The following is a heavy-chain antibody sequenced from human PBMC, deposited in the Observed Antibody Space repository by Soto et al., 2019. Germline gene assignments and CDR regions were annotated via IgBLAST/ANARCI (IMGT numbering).Heavy chain of an antibody. V-gene: IGHV3-30-3*01. CDR1: GFTFSSYA. CDR2: ISYDGTNK. J-gene: IGHJ4*02. Sequence: GGSLRLSCAASGFTFSSYAMHWVRQAPGKGLEWVAVISYDGTNKNYADSVKGRFTISRDNSKKTLYLQMSSLRGEDTAVYYCARDTSAVTGTTGDFDYWGQGTLVTVSS. CDR3: ARDTSAVTGTTGDFDY. D-gene: IGHD1-20*01.